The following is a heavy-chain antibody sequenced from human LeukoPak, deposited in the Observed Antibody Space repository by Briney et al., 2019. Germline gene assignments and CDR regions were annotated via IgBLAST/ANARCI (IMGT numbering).Heavy chain of an antibody. CDR2: ISGSGGST. CDR1: GFTFNNYA. CDR3: AKDAYLIAVAGNYFDY. J-gene: IGHJ4*02. Sequence: GGSLRLSCAASGFTFNNYAMSWVRQAPGKGLEWVSAISGSGGSTYYADSVKGRFTISRDNSKNTLYLQMNSLRAEDTAVYYCAKDAYLIAVAGNYFDYWGQGTLVTVSS. D-gene: IGHD6-19*01. V-gene: IGHV3-23*01.